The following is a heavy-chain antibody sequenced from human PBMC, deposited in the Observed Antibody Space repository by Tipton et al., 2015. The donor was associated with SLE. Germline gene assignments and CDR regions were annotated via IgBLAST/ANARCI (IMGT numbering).Heavy chain of an antibody. CDR3: ARVLTDYYGMDV. Sequence: SLRLSCAASGFTFSSYAMHWVRQAPGKGLEWVAVISYDGSNKYYADSVKGRFTISRDNSKNTLYLQMNSLRAEDTAVYYCARVLTDYYGMDVWGQGTTVTVSS. D-gene: IGHD4/OR15-4a*01. CDR2: ISYDGSNK. J-gene: IGHJ6*02. V-gene: IGHV3-30*04. CDR1: GFTFSSYA.